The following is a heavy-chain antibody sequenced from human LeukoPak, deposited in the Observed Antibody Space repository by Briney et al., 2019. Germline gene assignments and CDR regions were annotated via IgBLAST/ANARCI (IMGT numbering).Heavy chain of an antibody. Sequence: KPSETLSLTCAVYGGSFSGYYWSWIRQPPGKGLEWIGEINHSGSTNYNPSLKSRVTISVDTSKNQFSLKLSSVTAADTAAYYCAREGDYVYYFDYWGQGTLVTVSS. CDR3: AREGDYVYYFDY. CDR2: INHSGST. V-gene: IGHV4-34*01. CDR1: GGSFSGYY. D-gene: IGHD4-17*01. J-gene: IGHJ4*02.